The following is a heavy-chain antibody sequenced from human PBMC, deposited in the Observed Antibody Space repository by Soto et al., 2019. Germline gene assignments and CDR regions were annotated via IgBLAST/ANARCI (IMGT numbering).Heavy chain of an antibody. CDR2: IYWNDDK. D-gene: IGHD3-16*01. J-gene: IGHJ6*02. V-gene: IGHV2-5*01. CDR1: GFSLNSNGGG. Sequence: QITLKESGPTLVKPTQTLTLTCTLSGFSLNSNGGGVVWISQPPGRALEWLALIYWNDDKRYNASLQSRLTITMDTSRNHIVLMMTNVDPVDTATYYCAPRPNWGMGGLGPWGQGTTVTVSS. CDR3: APRPNWGMGGLGP.